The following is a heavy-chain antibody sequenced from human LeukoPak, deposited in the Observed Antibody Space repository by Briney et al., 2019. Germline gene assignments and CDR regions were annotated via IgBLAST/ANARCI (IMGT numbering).Heavy chain of an antibody. CDR3: ARALFVTGSDVGY. D-gene: IGHD3-9*01. V-gene: IGHV4-34*01. CDR2: INDRGRT. CDR1: GGSFSGYY. Sequence: SETLSLTCAVYGGSFSGYYWSWIRQPPGKGLEWIGEINDRGRTNYKASLKSRVTILVDTSKNHFSLRLSSVTAADTAVYYCARALFVTGSDVGYWGQGTLVTVSS. J-gene: IGHJ4*02.